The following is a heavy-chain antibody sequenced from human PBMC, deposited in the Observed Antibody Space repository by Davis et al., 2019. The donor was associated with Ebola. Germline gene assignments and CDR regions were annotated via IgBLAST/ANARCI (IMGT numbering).Heavy chain of an antibody. V-gene: IGHV4-59*01. D-gene: IGHD7-27*01. Sequence: PSETLSLTCTVSDGSINNYYWGWIRQPPGKGLEWIAYIYYTGVTNYNASLKSRVTISVDTSKNQFSLRMSSVTAADTAVYYCARDWPVTGEAWGQGTLVTVSS. J-gene: IGHJ5*02. CDR2: IYYTGVT. CDR3: ARDWPVTGEA. CDR1: DGSINNYY.